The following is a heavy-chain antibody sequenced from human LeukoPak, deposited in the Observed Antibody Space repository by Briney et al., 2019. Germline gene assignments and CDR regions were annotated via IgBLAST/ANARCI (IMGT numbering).Heavy chain of an antibody. CDR3: ARGEIYSGYYFDY. Sequence: SQTLSLTCTVSGGSISSGSYYWSWIRQPAGKGLEWIGRIYTSGSTNYNPSLKSRVTISVDTSKNQFSLKLGSVTAADTAVYYCARGEIYSGYYFDYWGQGTLVTVSS. D-gene: IGHD1-26*01. CDR1: GGSISSGSYY. J-gene: IGHJ4*02. V-gene: IGHV4-61*02. CDR2: IYTSGST.